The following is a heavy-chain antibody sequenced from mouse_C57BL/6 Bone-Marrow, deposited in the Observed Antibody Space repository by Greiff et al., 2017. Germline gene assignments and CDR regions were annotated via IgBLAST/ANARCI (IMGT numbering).Heavy chain of an antibody. Sequence: EESGPGLVKPSQSLSLTCSVTGYSITSGYYWNWIRQFPGNKLEWMGYISYDGSNNYNPFLKNRISITRDTSKTQFFLKLNSVTTEDTATYYCARGGVYYYGSSYAMDYWGQGTSVTVSS. CDR1: GYSITSGYY. V-gene: IGHV3-6*01. J-gene: IGHJ4*01. D-gene: IGHD1-1*01. CDR2: ISYDGSN. CDR3: ARGGVYYYGSSYAMDY.